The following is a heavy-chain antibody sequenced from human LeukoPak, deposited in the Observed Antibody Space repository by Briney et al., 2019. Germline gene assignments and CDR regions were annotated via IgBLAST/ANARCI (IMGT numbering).Heavy chain of an antibody. J-gene: IGHJ4*02. D-gene: IGHD3-22*01. Sequence: GGSLRFSCAGSGITLSNFGMSWVRQAPGKGLEWVAGTSDRGGRTNYEDSVKGRFTISRDNPKNTLYLQMISLRAEDTAVYFCAKRGVVIRVILVGFHKEAYYFDSWGQGALVTVSS. CDR1: GITLSNFG. V-gene: IGHV3-23*01. CDR3: AKRGVVIRVILVGFHKEAYYFDS. CDR2: TSDRGGRT.